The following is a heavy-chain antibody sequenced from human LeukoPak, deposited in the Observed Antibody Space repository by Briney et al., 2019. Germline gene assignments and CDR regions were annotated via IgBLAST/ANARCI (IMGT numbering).Heavy chain of an antibody. CDR3: AREGRYCSGGSCDGGDAFDI. Sequence: GGSLRLSCTASGFTFGDYYMSWIRQAPGKGLEWVSYISSSSSYTNYADSVKGRFTISRDNAKNSLYLQMNSLRAEDTAVYYCAREGRYCSGGSCDGGDAFDIWGQGTMATVSS. D-gene: IGHD2-15*01. V-gene: IGHV3-11*05. CDR2: ISSSSSYT. J-gene: IGHJ3*02. CDR1: GFTFGDYY.